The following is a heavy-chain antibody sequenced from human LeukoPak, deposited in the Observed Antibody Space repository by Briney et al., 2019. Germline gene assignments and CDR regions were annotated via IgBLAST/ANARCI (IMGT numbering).Heavy chain of an antibody. CDR2: IYYSGST. D-gene: IGHD3-10*01. Sequence: SETLSLTCTVSGGSISSYYWSWIRQPPGKGLEWIGYIYYSGSTNYNPSLKSRVTISVDTSKNQFSLKLSSVTAADTAVYYCARPIRGPRGYMDVWGKGTTVTVSS. CDR3: ARPIRGPRGYMDV. J-gene: IGHJ6*03. CDR1: GGSISSYY. V-gene: IGHV4-59*12.